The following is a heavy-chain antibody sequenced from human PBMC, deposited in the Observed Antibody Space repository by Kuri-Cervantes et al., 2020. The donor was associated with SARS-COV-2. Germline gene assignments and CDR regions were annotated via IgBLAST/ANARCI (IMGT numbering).Heavy chain of an antibody. CDR3: ARARMVRGVNGASDI. CDR1: GGSISSYY. Sequence: SETLSLTCTVFGGSISSYYRSWIRQPPGKGLEWIGYIYYSGSTNYNPSLKSRVTISVDTSKNQFSLKLSSVTAADTAVYYCARARMVRGVNGASDIWGQGTMVTVSS. J-gene: IGHJ3*02. D-gene: IGHD3-10*01. CDR2: IYYSGST. V-gene: IGHV4-59*08.